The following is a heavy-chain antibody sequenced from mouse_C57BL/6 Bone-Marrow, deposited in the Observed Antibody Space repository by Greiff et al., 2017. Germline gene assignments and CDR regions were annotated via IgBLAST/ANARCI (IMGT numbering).Heavy chain of an antibody. J-gene: IGHJ1*03. CDR2: IRNKANGYTT. D-gene: IGHD4-1*01. CDR3: ARPNWDWYFDV. CDR1: GFTFTDYY. Sequence: EVKVVESGGGLVQPGGSLSLSCAASGFTFTDYYMSWVRQPPGKALEWLGFIRNKANGYTTEYSASVKGRFTISRDNSQSILYLQMNALRAEDSATYYCARPNWDWYFDVWGTGTTVTVSS. V-gene: IGHV7-3*01.